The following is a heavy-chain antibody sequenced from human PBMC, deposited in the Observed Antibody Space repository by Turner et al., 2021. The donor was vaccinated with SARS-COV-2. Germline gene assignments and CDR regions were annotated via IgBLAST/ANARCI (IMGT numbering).Heavy chain of an antibody. Sequence: EVQLVESGGGLVQPGGSLRLSCAASAFTFGSYWMTWVRQGPGKGLEWVANIRQDGSERYYVDYVKGRLTISRDNAKNSLYLQMNSLRAEDTAVYYCARVYSSSSGRNAFDIWGQGTRVTVSS. J-gene: IGHJ3*02. V-gene: IGHV3-7*01. D-gene: IGHD6-6*01. CDR2: IRQDGSER. CDR3: ARVYSSSSGRNAFDI. CDR1: AFTFGSYW.